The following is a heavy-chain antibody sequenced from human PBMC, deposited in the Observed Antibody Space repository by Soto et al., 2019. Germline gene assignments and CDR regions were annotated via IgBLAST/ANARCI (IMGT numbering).Heavy chain of an antibody. V-gene: IGHV1-69*06. CDR1: GGTFSSYA. CDR3: AREVKCSSTSCYSHAFDF. Sequence: QVQLVQSGAEVKKPGSSVKVSCKASGGTFSSYAISWVRQAPGQGLEWMGGIIPIFGTANYAQKFQGRVTITADKSTSTAYMELISLRSEDTVVYYCAREVKCSSTSCYSHAFDFWGPGTMFTVSS. J-gene: IGHJ3*01. CDR2: IIPIFGTA. D-gene: IGHD2-2*02.